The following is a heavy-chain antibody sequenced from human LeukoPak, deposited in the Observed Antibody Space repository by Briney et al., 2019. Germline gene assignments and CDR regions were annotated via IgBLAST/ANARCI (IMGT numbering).Heavy chain of an antibody. J-gene: IGHJ6*03. D-gene: IGHD3-10*01. V-gene: IGHV1-69*06. CDR2: IIPIFGTA. CDR3: ARGGGYGSGSYYNIPRVYYYYYYMDV. CDR1: GGTFSSYA. Sequence: ASVKVSCKASGGTFSSYAISWARQAPGQGLEWMGGIIPIFGTANYAQKFQGRVTITADKSTSTAYMELSSLRTEDTAVYYCARGGGYGSGSYYNIPRVYYYYYYMDVWGKGTTVTVSS.